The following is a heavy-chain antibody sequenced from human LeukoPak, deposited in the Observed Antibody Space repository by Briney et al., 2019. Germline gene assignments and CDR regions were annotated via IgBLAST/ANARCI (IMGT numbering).Heavy chain of an antibody. CDR1: GFTFSSYA. Sequence: GSLRLSCAASGFTFSSYAMSWVRQAPGKGLEWVSAISGSGGSTYYADSVKGRFTISRDNSKNTLCLQMNSLRAEDTAVYYCAKGSTLGIVVPAAFDYWGQGTLVTVSS. CDR2: ISGSGGST. CDR3: AKGSTLGIVVPAAFDY. D-gene: IGHD2-2*01. V-gene: IGHV3-23*01. J-gene: IGHJ4*02.